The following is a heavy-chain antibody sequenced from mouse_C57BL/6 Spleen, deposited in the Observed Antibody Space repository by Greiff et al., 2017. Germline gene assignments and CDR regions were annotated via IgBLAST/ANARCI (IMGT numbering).Heavy chain of an antibody. D-gene: IGHD1-1*01. CDR1: GYTFTSYW. CDR3: ARGSGSSPYWYFDV. CDR2: IPPNSGST. J-gene: IGHJ1*03. V-gene: IGHV1-64*01. Sequence: VQLQQPGAELVKPGASVKLSCKASGYTFTSYWMHWVKQRPGQGLEWIGMIPPNSGSTNYNEKFKSKATLTVDKSSSTAYMQLSSLTSEDSAVYDCARGSGSSPYWYFDVWGTGTTVTVSS.